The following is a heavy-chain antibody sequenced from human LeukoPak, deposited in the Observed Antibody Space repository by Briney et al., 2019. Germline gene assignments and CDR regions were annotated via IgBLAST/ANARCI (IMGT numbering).Heavy chain of an antibody. CDR1: GGSISSYY. CDR2: IYYSGST. J-gene: IGHJ4*02. D-gene: IGHD6-13*01. V-gene: IGHV4-59*01. Sequence: SETLSLTCTVSGGSISSYYWSWIRQPPGKGLEWIGYIYYSGSTNYNPSLKSRVTISVDTSKNQFSLKLSSVTAADTAVYYCARDTAAAAPFDYWGQGTLVTVSS. CDR3: ARDTAAAAPFDY.